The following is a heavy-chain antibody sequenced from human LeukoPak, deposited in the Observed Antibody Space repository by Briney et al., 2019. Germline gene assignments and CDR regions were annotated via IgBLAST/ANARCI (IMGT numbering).Heavy chain of an antibody. D-gene: IGHD1-26*01. CDR3: ARVHTTHSGRKFNFDY. J-gene: IGHJ4*02. CDR2: FNPSGGST. Sequence: GASVKVSCKASGYTFTSYYIHWVRQAPGQGLEWMGIFNPSGGSTNYAQKFQGRVTMTRDTSISTAYMELSRLRSDDTAVYYCARVHTTHSGRKFNFDYWGQGTLVTVSS. CDR1: GYTFTSYY. V-gene: IGHV1-46*01.